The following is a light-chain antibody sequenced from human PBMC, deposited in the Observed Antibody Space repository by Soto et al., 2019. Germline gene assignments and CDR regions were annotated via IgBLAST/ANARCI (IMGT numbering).Light chain of an antibody. J-gene: IGKJ4*01. CDR1: QDINTY. V-gene: IGKV3-11*01. CDR3: QHRYNWPLT. Sequence: EVVLTQSPATLSLSPGEKVTLSCRASQDINTYLGWYQQKPGQPPRLLIYDASNRASGIPARFSGSGSGTDFTLTINSLEPEDFAIYYCQHRYNWPLTFGAGTKVEIK. CDR2: DAS.